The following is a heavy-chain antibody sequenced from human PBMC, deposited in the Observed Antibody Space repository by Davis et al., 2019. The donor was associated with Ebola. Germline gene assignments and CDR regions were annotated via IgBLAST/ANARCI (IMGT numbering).Heavy chain of an antibody. CDR1: GFTFSSYE. V-gene: IGHV3-48*03. D-gene: IGHD2-15*01. CDR3: ASGLTIGCSGGSCYDY. J-gene: IGHJ4*02. CDR2: ISSSGSTI. Sequence: GESLKISCAASGFTFSSYEMNWVRQAPGKGLEWVSYISSSGSTIYYADSVKGRFTISRDNSKNTLYLQMNSLRAEDTAVYYCASGLTIGCSGGSCYDYWGQGTLVTVSS.